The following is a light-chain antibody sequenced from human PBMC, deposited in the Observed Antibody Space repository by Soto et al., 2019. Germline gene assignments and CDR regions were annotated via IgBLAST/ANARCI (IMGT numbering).Light chain of an antibody. J-gene: IGKJ5*01. CDR3: QQRSNWPHIT. V-gene: IGKV3-11*01. CDR2: RAS. CDR1: HSVSSY. Sequence: EIVLTQTTATLSLSPGERATLSCSASHSVSSYLAWYQQKPGQAPKVLIYRASSRATGIPDRFSGSGSGTDFTLTISSLEPEDFAVYYCQQRSNWPHITFGQGTRLEIK.